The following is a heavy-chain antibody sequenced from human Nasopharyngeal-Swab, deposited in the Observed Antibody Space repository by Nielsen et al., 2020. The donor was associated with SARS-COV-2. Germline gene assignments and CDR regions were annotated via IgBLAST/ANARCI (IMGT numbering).Heavy chain of an antibody. D-gene: IGHD4-11*01. CDR1: GGSISSGGYY. V-gene: IGHV4-31*03. Sequence: SETLSLPCTVSGGSISSGGYYWNWIRQDPGEGLEWIGYIYYSGSTYYNPSLKSRLTISVDTSKQQFSLNLGSVTAADTAVYYCARGTVTTGLGYWGQGTLVTVSS. J-gene: IGHJ4*02. CDR2: IYYSGST. CDR3: ARGTVTTGLGY.